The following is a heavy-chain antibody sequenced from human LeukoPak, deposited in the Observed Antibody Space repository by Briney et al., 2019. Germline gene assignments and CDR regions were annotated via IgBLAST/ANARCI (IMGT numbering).Heavy chain of an antibody. V-gene: IGHV3-21*01. CDR3: ARDPEYQLLSFFDY. D-gene: IGHD2-2*01. Sequence: GGSLRLSCAASGFTFSSYSMNWVRQAPGKGLEWVSSISSSSSYIYYADSVKGRFTISRDNAKNPLYLQMNSLRAEDTAVYYCARDPEYQLLSFFDYWGQGTLVTVSS. J-gene: IGHJ4*02. CDR1: GFTFSSYS. CDR2: ISSSSSYI.